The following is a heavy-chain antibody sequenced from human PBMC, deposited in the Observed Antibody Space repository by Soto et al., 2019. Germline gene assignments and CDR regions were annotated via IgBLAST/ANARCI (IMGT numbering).Heavy chain of an antibody. J-gene: IGHJ6*02. D-gene: IGHD2-21*02. Sequence: QVQLQESGPGLVKPSETLSLTCTVSGGSISGYYWSWIRQPPGKGLEWIGYISYSGSTHYNPSLKSRVTISVDTSKNQFSLKLSSVTAADTDVYYCAREGMGVTHLYCYGMDVWGQGTTVTVSS. CDR2: ISYSGST. V-gene: IGHV4-59*01. CDR1: GGSISGYY. CDR3: AREGMGVTHLYCYGMDV.